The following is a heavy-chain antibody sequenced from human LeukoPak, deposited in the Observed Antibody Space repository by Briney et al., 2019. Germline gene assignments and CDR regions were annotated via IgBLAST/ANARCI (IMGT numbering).Heavy chain of an antibody. CDR3: TKVRSGSSNWALRVFDY. Sequence: PGGSLRLSCGVSGFTFSSEAMGWVRQLPGGGLEWVSTISPAGGTTCYAESMKGRFTISRDNSKSTLYLQMNSLRVEDTAVYYCTKVRSGSSNWALRVFDYWGQGALVTVSS. J-gene: IGHJ4*02. CDR1: GFTFSSEA. D-gene: IGHD6-13*01. V-gene: IGHV3-23*01. CDR2: ISPAGGTT.